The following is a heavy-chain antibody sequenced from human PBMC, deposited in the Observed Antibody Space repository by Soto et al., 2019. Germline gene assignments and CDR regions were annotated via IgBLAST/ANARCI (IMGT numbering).Heavy chain of an antibody. Sequence: EVQLVESGGDLVKPGGSLRLSCAASGFIFSHAWFHWVRQPPGKGLELVGRVKNNGGATDYAASVKGRFTISRDDSKDTGYLQMSSLRTEDTAIYYCAADLGPAYDSNNWFDNWGQGTRVTVSS. CDR3: AADLGPAYDSNNWFDN. V-gene: IGHV3-15*07. J-gene: IGHJ5*02. D-gene: IGHD2-21*01. CDR1: GFIFSHAW. CDR2: VKNNGGAT.